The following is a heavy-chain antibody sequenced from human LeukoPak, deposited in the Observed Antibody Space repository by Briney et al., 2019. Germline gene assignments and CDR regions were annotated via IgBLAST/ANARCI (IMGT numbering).Heavy chain of an antibody. J-gene: IGHJ4*02. D-gene: IGHD6-19*01. Sequence: ASVKVSCKASDYTFTNYGVSWVRQAPGQGLDWMGWISAYSGNTNYAQELQGRVTMTTDTSTSTAYMELRSLRSDDTAVYYCARDQKQWLPTYQPPNDYWGQGTLVTVSS. V-gene: IGHV1-18*01. CDR2: ISAYSGNT. CDR1: DYTFTNYG. CDR3: ARDQKQWLPTYQPPNDY.